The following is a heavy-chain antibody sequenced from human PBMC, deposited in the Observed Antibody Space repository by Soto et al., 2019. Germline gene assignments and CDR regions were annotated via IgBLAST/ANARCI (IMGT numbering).Heavy chain of an antibody. V-gene: IGHV3-30*18. CDR2: ITYDGSRK. Sequence: QVQLVESGGGVVQPGTSLRLSCSASGFTFGNFGMHWVRQSPGKGLEWVSIITYDGSRKHYIDSVKGRFPISRDNSRNTLFLQMNSLRAEDSAVYYCAKDIHADRDTYHYGADYWGQGNLVTVSS. CDR1: GFTFGNFG. CDR3: AKDIHADRDTYHYGADY. D-gene: IGHD5-12*01. J-gene: IGHJ4*02.